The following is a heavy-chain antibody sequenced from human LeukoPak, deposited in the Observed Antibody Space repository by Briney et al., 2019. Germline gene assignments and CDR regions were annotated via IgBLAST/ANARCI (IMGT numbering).Heavy chain of an antibody. CDR2: VNTDGSDT. J-gene: IGHJ5*01. D-gene: IGHD1-7*01. Sequence: GGSLRLSRAASGFTFSSHWMHWVRQAPGKGLVWVSRVNTDGSDTGYADSVKGRFTISRDNAKNTLYLQMNRLRAEDTAVYYCARDGTTSTWVAYNWFDSWGQGTLVTVSS. CDR1: GFTFSSHW. CDR3: ARDGTTSTWVAYNWFDS. V-gene: IGHV3-74*01.